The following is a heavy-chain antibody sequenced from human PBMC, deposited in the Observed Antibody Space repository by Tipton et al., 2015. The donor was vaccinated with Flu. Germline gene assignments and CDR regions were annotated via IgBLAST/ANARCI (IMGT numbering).Heavy chain of an antibody. CDR3: ARASGDFWSGYHYYGMDV. V-gene: IGHV4-38-2*02. D-gene: IGHD3-3*01. J-gene: IGHJ6*02. CDR2: IFRTGST. Sequence: TLSLTCTISGDSISSDYYWGWIRQPPGKGLEWIGNIFRTGSTYRNSSLKSRATISIDTSRNQFSLKVDSVTAADTAVYFCARASGDFWSGYHYYGMDVWGQGTTVTVSS. CDR1: GDSISSDYY.